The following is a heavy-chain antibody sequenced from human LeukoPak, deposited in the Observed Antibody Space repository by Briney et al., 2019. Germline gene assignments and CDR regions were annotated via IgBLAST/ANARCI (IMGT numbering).Heavy chain of an antibody. D-gene: IGHD1-26*01. CDR1: GGSYSSYY. V-gene: IGHV4-59*01. J-gene: IGHJ6*02. Sequence: SETLSLTCTVSGGSYSSYYWSLIRQPPGKGLEWIGYIYYSGSTNYNPSLKSRVTISVDTSKNQFSLKLSSVTAADTAVYYCARAVGATTYYYYGMDVWGQGTTVTVSS. CDR3: ARAVGATTYYYYGMDV. CDR2: IYYSGST.